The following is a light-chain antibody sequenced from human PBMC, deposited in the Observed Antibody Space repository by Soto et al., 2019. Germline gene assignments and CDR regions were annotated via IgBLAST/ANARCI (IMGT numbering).Light chain of an antibody. CDR2: AAS. CDR1: QGIGND. CDR3: QQYNTFPIT. Sequence: IQLTQSPSVLSASVGDRVTIACRASQGIGNDLGWYQQKPGKAPKLLIYAASSLQSGVPSRFSASGSGTDFTLTISSLQPEDFATYYCQQYNTFPITFGQGTRLEIK. J-gene: IGKJ5*01. V-gene: IGKV1-6*01.